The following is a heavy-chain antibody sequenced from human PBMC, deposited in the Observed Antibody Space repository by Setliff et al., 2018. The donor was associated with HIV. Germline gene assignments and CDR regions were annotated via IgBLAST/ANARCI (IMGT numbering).Heavy chain of an antibody. Sequence: GESLKISCKGSGYNFLNYWISWVRQVPGKGLEWMGRIDPVDSQTTYTPSFQGRVTISADKSINTAYLQWSSLQASDTAMYYCARRASKASLDYWGQGTLVTVS. V-gene: IGHV5-10-1*01. J-gene: IGHJ4*02. CDR3: ARRASKASLDY. CDR2: IDPVDSQT. CDR1: GYNFLNYW.